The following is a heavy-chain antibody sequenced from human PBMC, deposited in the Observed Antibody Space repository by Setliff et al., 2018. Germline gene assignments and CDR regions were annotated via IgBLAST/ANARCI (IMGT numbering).Heavy chain of an antibody. CDR1: GYFISSGYY. J-gene: IGHJ4*02. Sequence: KASETLSLTCAVSGYFISSGYYWGWIRQPPGKGLEWIGYIYYSGSTNYNPSLKSRVTISVDTSKNQFSLKLSSVTAADTAVYYYASYGSNYWGQGTLVTVSS. CDR3: ASYGSNY. V-gene: IGHV4-61*01. CDR2: IYYSGST. D-gene: IGHD1-26*01.